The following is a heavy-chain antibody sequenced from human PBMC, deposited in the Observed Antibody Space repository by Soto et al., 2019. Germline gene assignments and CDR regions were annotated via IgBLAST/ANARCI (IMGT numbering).Heavy chain of an antibody. Sequence: EVQLVESGGDLVQPGGSLRLSCAASGFALSDYSMNWVRQAPGKGLEWVSYINSASSVIYYADSVKGRFTISRDNAKNSLYLQMTSLRAEDTALYYCVRGRVVTTPGPNCDYCGQGTLVTVSS. CDR1: GFALSDYS. D-gene: IGHD3-3*01. J-gene: IGHJ4*02. V-gene: IGHV3-48*01. CDR2: INSASSVI. CDR3: VRGRVVTTPGPNCDY.